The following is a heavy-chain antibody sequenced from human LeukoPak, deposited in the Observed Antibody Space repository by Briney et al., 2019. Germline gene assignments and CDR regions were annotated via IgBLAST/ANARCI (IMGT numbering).Heavy chain of an antibody. D-gene: IGHD3-10*01. CDR1: GYTFTSYD. V-gene: IGHV1-8*01. J-gene: IGHJ4*02. Sequence: ASVKVSCKASGYTFTSYDFNWVRQATGQGLEWMEWMNPHSGNTDYAQKFQGRVTMTRNTSINTAYMELSSLRSEDTAVYYCARGDSGSGSPLDYWGQGTLVTVSS. CDR2: MNPHSGNT. CDR3: ARGDSGSGSPLDY.